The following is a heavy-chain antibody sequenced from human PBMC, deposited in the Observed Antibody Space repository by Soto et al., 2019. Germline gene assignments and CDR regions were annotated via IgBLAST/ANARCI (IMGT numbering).Heavy chain of an antibody. CDR2: IIPIFGTA. CDR3: ARGLEDVYYYDSNGSKDAFDI. D-gene: IGHD3-22*01. CDR1: GGTISSYA. Sequence: SVKVSCKASGGTISSYAISWVRQAPGQGLEWMGGIIPIFGTANYAQKFQGRVTITADESTSTAYMELSSLRSEDTAVYYCARGLEDVYYYDSNGSKDAFDIWGQGTMVTVSS. J-gene: IGHJ3*02. V-gene: IGHV1-69*13.